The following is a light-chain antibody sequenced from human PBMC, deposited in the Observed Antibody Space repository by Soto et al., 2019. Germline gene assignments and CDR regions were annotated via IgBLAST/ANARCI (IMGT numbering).Light chain of an antibody. V-gene: IGKV1-5*01. CDR1: QTISSW. Sequence: IQMTQSPSTLSASVGDRVTITCRASQTISSWLAWYQQKPGKAPKLLIYDASSLESGVPSRFSGSGSGTEFTLTISSLQPDDFATYYCQQYSNYSPWTFGQGTKVETK. CDR2: DAS. J-gene: IGKJ1*01. CDR3: QQYSNYSPWT.